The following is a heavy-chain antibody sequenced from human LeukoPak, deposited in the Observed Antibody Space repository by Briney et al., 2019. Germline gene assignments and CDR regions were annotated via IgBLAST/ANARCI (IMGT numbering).Heavy chain of an antibody. CDR3: ARADYGTGGWFDP. Sequence: SETLSLTCTVSGGSISSGGYYWSWIRQHPGKGLEWIGYIYYSGSTHYNPSLKSRVTISVDTSKNQFSLKLSSVTAADTAVYYCARADYGTGGWFDPWGQGTLVTVSS. V-gene: IGHV4-31*03. CDR1: GGSISSGGYY. D-gene: IGHD2-8*02. J-gene: IGHJ5*02. CDR2: IYYSGST.